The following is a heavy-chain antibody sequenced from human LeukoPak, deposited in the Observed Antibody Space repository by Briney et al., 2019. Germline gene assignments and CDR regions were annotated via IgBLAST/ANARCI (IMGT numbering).Heavy chain of an antibody. J-gene: IGHJ4*02. D-gene: IGHD5-18*01. CDR1: GGSISSSSYY. CDR2: IYYSGST. Sequence: SETLSLTCTVSGGSISSSSYYWGWIRQPPGKGLEWIGSIYYSGSTYYNPSLKSRVTISVDTSKNQFSLKLSSVTAADTAVYYCARIDGTIQLDYWGQGTLVTVSS. CDR3: ARIDGTIQLDY. V-gene: IGHV4-39*07.